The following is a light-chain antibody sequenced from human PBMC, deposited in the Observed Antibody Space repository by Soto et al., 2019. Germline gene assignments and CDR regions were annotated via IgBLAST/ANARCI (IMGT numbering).Light chain of an antibody. Sequence: IQMTQSPSSLSALVGERVTITCQASRDISNYLNWYQQKPGKAPKLLFYDASNLETGVPSRFSGSGSGTDFTFTISSLQPEDIATYYCQQYDNLLTWTFGQGTKVEIK. CDR3: QQYDNLLTWT. CDR2: DAS. V-gene: IGKV1-33*01. CDR1: RDISNY. J-gene: IGKJ1*01.